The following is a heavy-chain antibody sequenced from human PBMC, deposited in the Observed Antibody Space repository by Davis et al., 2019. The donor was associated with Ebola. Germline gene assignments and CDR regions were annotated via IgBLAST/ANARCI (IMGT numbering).Heavy chain of an antibody. CDR1: GNSFNSHW. CDR3: ASLRRTITGMDDGFDL. V-gene: IGHV5-51*01. Sequence: GESLKISCKDSGNSFNSHWIGWVRQLPGKGLEWMGIIFTGDSDTRYRPSFRGQVTISADKSTKTAFLQWSSLKASDTAMYYCASLRRTITGMDDGFDLWGQGTMVTVSS. CDR2: IFTGDSDT. J-gene: IGHJ3*01. D-gene: IGHD1-20*01.